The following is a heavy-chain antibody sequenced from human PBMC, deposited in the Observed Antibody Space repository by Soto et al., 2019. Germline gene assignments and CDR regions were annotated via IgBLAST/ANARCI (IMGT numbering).Heavy chain of an antibody. CDR2: ISFDGSDK. CDR3: AKDRTTGTQGLFYGLEV. Sequence: VGSLRLSCVSSVFTFNRYGMHCVRHSPGKWLEWVALISFDGSDKFYLDSVKGRFTLSRDNSKNTMFLQMNNLRSEDTALYYCAKDRTTGTQGLFYGLEVLGQGTTVNVSS. CDR1: VFTFNRYG. J-gene: IGHJ6*01. D-gene: IGHD4-4*01. V-gene: IGHV3-30*18.